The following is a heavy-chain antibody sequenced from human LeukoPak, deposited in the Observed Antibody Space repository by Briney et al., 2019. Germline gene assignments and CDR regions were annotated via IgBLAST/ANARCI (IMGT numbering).Heavy chain of an antibody. Sequence: SETLSLTCTVSGGSISSYYWSWIRQPAGKGLEWIGRIYTSGSTNYNPSLKSRVTMSVDTSKNQFSLKLSSVTAADTAVYYCARIVKAVTEDYYYYGMDVWGQGTTVTVSS. CDR3: ARIVKAVTEDYYYYGMDV. D-gene: IGHD2-21*02. J-gene: IGHJ6*02. CDR1: GGSISSYY. V-gene: IGHV4-4*07. CDR2: IYTSGST.